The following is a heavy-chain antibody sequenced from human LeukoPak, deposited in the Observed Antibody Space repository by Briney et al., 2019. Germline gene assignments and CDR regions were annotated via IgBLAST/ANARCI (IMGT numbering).Heavy chain of an antibody. D-gene: IGHD4-11*01. CDR1: GFTFSSYS. CDR2: ISSSSSYI. Sequence: GGSLRLSCAASGFTFSSYSMNWVRQAPGKGLEWVSSISSSSSYIHYADSVKGRFTISRDNAKNSLYLQMNSLRAEDTAVYYCARDHYSNKFDYWGQGTLVTVSS. J-gene: IGHJ4*02. CDR3: ARDHYSNKFDY. V-gene: IGHV3-21*01.